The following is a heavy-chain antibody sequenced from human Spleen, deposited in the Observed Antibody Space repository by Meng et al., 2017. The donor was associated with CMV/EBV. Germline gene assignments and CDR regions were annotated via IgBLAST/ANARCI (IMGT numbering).Heavy chain of an antibody. D-gene: IGHD1-26*01. J-gene: IGHJ4*02. CDR3: ARGIGVVGATLYY. CDR1: GFSVSSNY. V-gene: IGHV3-66*02. Sequence: CAASGFSVSSNYMSWVRQAPGKGLEWVSVIYGGDSTKYADSVKGRFTISRDNSKNTLYLQMTSLRVEDTAEYYCARGIGVVGATLYYWGQGTLVTVSS. CDR2: IYGGDST.